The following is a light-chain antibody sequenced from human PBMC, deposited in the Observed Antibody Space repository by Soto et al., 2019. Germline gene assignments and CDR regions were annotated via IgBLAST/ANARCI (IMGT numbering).Light chain of an antibody. V-gene: IGKV1-5*03. CDR1: QSIITW. CDR3: QQYNLYPWT. Sequence: DIPMTQSPSTLSGSVGDRVTITCRASQSIITWLAWYQQKPGKAPNLLIYQASRLESGVPSRFSGGGSGTEFTLTISSLQPDDFATYFCQQYNLYPWTFGQGTKVEIK. J-gene: IGKJ1*01. CDR2: QAS.